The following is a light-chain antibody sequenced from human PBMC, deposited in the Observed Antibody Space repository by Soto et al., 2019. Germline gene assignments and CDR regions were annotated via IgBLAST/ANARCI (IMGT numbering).Light chain of an antibody. Sequence: SVLTQPASVSGSPGQSITISCTGTSIDVGAYNYVSWYQHHPGKVPKLLIYEVTNRPSGVSDRFSGSKSGNTASLTISGLQAEDESDYYCSSKRDSSTLFVFXTGTKGTVL. CDR2: EVT. CDR3: SSKRDSSTLFV. V-gene: IGLV2-14*01. CDR1: SIDVGAYNY. J-gene: IGLJ1*01.